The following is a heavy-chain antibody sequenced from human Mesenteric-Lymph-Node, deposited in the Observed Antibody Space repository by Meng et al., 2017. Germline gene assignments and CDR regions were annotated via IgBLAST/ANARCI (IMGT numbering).Heavy chain of an antibody. J-gene: IGHJ3*02. V-gene: IGHV4-61*02. CDR2: ISTSGST. CDR3: ARVGVEPIVGANLNAFDI. CDR1: GGSISSGGYY. Sequence: SETLSLTCTVSGGSISSGGYYWSWIRQPAGKGLEWIGRISTSGSTNYNPSLKSRVTMSVDTSKNQFSLKLSSVTAADTAVYYCARVGVEPIVGANLNAFDIWGQGTMVTVSS. D-gene: IGHD1-26*01.